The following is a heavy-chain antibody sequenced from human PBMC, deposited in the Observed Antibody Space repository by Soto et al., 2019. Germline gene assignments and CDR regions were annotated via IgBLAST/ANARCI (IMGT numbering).Heavy chain of an antibody. Sequence: QVQLVQSGAEVKKPGSSVKGSCKASGDTFNSFAISWVRQAPGQGLEWMGGIIPIFRTPKYAAKFQGRGTITADEVTRAAHMELSSLRSADTAVYYCARDKDREQLGGNSYYALEVWGQGNRVSVPS. J-gene: IGHJ6*02. V-gene: IGHV1-69*12. D-gene: IGHD1-26*01. CDR3: ARDKDREQLGGNSYYALEV. CDR1: GDTFNSFA. CDR2: IIPIFRTP.